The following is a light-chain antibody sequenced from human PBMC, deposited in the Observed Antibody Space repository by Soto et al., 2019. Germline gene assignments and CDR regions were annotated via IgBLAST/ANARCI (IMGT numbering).Light chain of an antibody. CDR1: QSITSW. CDR2: DAS. J-gene: IGKJ1*01. V-gene: IGKV1-5*01. Sequence: DIQMTQSPSTLSASVGDRVTITCRTSQSITSWLAWYQQKPGKAPKLLIYDASSLGSGVPSRFSGSGSGAEFTLTISSLQPDDFATYYCQQYNSFSPTFGQGTKVDIK. CDR3: QQYNSFSPT.